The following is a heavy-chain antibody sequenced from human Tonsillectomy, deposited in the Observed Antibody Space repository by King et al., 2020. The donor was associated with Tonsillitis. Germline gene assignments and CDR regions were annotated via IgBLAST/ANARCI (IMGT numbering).Heavy chain of an antibody. Sequence: VQLVESGGGLVKPGGSLRLSCAASGFTFSNAWMSWVRQAPGKGLEWVGRTKGKTDGGTTDYAAPVKGRFTISRDDSKNTLYLQMNSLKTEDTAVYYCTFRMVPFDYWGQGTLVTVSS. CDR1: GFTFSNAW. J-gene: IGHJ4*02. V-gene: IGHV3-15*01. D-gene: IGHD4/OR15-4a*01. CDR2: TKGKTDGGTT. CDR3: TFRMVPFDY.